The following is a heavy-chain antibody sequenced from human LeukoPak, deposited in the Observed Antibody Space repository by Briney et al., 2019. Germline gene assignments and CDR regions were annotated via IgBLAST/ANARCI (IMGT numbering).Heavy chain of an antibody. J-gene: IGHJ4*02. Sequence: GGSLLLSCAASGFNFRDHWMDWVRQAPGKGVEWVGHIKTDGSETYYLDSLRGRFSISRDNTNNALYLQMNSLRVEDTAVYYCVKNNGWFHLAQWGQGTLVTVSS. CDR3: VKNNGWFHLAQ. V-gene: IGHV3-7*03. CDR1: GFNFRDHW. D-gene: IGHD6-19*01. CDR2: IKTDGSET.